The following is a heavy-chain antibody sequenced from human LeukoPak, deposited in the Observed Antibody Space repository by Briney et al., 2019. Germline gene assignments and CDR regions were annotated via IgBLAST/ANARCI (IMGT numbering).Heavy chain of an antibody. J-gene: IGHJ6*03. V-gene: IGHV1-2*02. D-gene: IGHD5-12*01. Sequence: ASVKVSCKASGYTFTGYYMHWVRQAPGQGLEWMGWINPNSGGTNYAQKFQGRVTMTRDTSISTAYMELSGLRSDDTAVYYCARAGATDYYYMDVWGKGTTVTVSS. CDR1: GYTFTGYY. CDR2: INPNSGGT. CDR3: ARAGATDYYYMDV.